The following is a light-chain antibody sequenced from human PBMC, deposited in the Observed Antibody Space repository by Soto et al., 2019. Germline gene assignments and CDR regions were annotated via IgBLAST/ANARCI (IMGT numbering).Light chain of an antibody. CDR1: QSVISTY. V-gene: IGKV3-20*01. Sequence: IVLTQSPGTLSLSPGERATLSCRASQSVISTYLAWYQQQPGQAPRLLLYGASNRATGIPDRFSGSGSGTDFTLTITRLGPEDFAVYFCQQFGSSPTTFGQGTKLDIK. CDR2: GAS. J-gene: IGKJ2*01. CDR3: QQFGSSPTT.